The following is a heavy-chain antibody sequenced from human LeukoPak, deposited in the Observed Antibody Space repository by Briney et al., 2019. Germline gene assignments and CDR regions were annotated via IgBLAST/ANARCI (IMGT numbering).Heavy chain of an antibody. CDR1: GFTFSSYG. CDR2: IRYDGSNK. D-gene: IGHD6-13*01. V-gene: IGHV3-30*02. Sequence: GGSLRLSRAASGFTFSSYGMHWVRQAPGKGLEWVAFIRYDGSNKYYADSVKGRFTISRDNSKNTLYLQMNSLRAEDTAVYYCAKDRKYSSSWYYMDVWGKGTTVTISS. J-gene: IGHJ6*03. CDR3: AKDRKYSSSWYYMDV.